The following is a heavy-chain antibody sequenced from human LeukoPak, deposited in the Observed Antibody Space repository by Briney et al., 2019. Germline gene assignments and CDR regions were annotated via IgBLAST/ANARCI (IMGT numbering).Heavy chain of an antibody. V-gene: IGHV1-69*04. CDR2: IIPILGIA. J-gene: IGHJ4*02. Sequence: SVKVSCKASGGTFSSYAISWVRQAPGQGLEWMGRIIPILGIANYAQKFQGRVTITADKSTSTAYMELSSLRSEDTAVYYCATTPSSVGATFDYWGQGTLVTVSS. CDR3: ATTPSSVGATFDY. CDR1: GGTFSSYA. D-gene: IGHD1-26*01.